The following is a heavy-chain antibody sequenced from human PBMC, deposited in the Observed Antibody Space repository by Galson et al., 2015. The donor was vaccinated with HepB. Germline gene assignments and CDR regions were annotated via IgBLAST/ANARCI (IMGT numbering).Heavy chain of an antibody. CDR3: ARTYGSGSYYYY. CDR1: GFTFSDYY. J-gene: IGHJ4*02. D-gene: IGHD3-10*01. V-gene: IGHV3-11*06. CDR2: ISSSSSYT. Sequence: SLRLSCAASGFTFSDYYMSWIRQAPGKGLEWVSYISSSSSYTNYADSVKGRFTISRDNAKNSLYLQMNSLRAEDTAVYYCARTYGSGSYYYYWGQGTLVTVSS.